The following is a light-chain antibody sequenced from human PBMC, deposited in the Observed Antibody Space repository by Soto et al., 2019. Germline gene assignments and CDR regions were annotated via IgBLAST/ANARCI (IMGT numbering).Light chain of an antibody. Sequence: EIVLTQSPGTLSLSPGERATLSCRASQSGSSSYLAWYQQKPGQAPRLLXYGASSRATGIPDRFSGSGSGTDFTLTISRLEPEDFAVYYCQQYNNWPPWTFGQGTKVDIK. CDR1: QSGSSSY. J-gene: IGKJ1*01. V-gene: IGKV3-20*01. CDR3: QQYNNWPPWT. CDR2: GAS.